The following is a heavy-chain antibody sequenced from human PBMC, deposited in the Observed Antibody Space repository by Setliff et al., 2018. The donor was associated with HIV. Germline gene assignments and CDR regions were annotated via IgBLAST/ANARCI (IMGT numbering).Heavy chain of an antibody. CDR3: ARCILHYYESRGYLYYFDS. CDR2: IIPILGIA. V-gene: IGHV1-69*10. CDR1: GGTFSSYA. J-gene: IGHJ4*02. Sequence: ASVKVSCKASGGTFSSYAIIWVRQAHGQGLEWMGGIIPILGIANYAQKYQSRVTITADKSTSTASMELSSLRSEDTVVYSCARCILHYYESRGYLYYFDSWGQGTLVTVSS. D-gene: IGHD3-22*01.